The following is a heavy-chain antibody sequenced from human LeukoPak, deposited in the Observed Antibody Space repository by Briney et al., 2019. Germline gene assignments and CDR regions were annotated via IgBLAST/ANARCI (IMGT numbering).Heavy chain of an antibody. CDR3: ARESVRGVSPLGY. CDR2: ISSNGGST. J-gene: IGHJ4*02. D-gene: IGHD3-10*01. Sequence: GGSLRLSCAASGFTFSSYAMHWVRQAPGKGLEYVSAISSNGGSTYYANSVKGRFTISRDNSKNTLYLQMGSLRAEDMAVYYCARESVRGVSPLGYWGQGTLVTVSS. V-gene: IGHV3-64*01. CDR1: GFTFSSYA.